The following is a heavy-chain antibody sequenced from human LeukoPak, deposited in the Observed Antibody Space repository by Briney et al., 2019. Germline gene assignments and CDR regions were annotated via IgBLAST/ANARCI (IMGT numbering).Heavy chain of an antibody. D-gene: IGHD6-19*01. V-gene: IGHV4-59*01. Sequence: SETLSLTCTVSGGSITNYYWTWIRQPPGKGLEWIGYIYDNGGYANYNPSLKSRVIISVDSSKNQFSLKVSPVTAADTALYYCARVMGSGWTGFDYWGQGALVTVSS. CDR1: GGSITNYY. J-gene: IGHJ4*02. CDR2: IYDNGGYA. CDR3: ARVMGSGWTGFDY.